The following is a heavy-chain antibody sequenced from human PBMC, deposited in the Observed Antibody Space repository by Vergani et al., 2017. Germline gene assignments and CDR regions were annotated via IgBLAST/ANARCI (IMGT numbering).Heavy chain of an antibody. CDR1: GFTFDTYT. D-gene: IGHD3-10*01. CDR2: ISSGGGDI. J-gene: IGHJ1*01. V-gene: IGHV3-23*01. CDR3: TTAWGLYYLHGEYFQY. Sequence: EVQLLESGGGLVQPGGFRRLSCAGAGFTFDTYTMAYVPQAPGKGLEWVATISSGGGDIFYADSVKGRVTISRDNSKNTLFLQMNSLKDEDTAVYYCTTAWGLYYLHGEYFQYWGRGTLVSVSS.